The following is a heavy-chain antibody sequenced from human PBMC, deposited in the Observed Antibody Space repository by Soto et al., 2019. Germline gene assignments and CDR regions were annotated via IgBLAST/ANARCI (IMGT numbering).Heavy chain of an antibody. J-gene: IGHJ4*02. CDR3: ARGGSSGYYPFDY. Sequence: SETLSLTCTVSGGSISSGGYYWSWIRQHPGKGLEWIGYIYYSGSTYYNPSLKSRVTISVDTSKNQFSLKLSSVTAADTAVYYCARGGSSGYYPFDYRAQRAPVTVSS. CDR2: IYYSGST. D-gene: IGHD3-22*01. V-gene: IGHV4-31*03. CDR1: GGSISSGGYY.